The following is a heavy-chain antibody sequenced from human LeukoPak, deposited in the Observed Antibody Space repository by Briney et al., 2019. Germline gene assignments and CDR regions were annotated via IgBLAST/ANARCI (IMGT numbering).Heavy chain of an antibody. D-gene: IGHD1-26*01. CDR3: ARDATPYSGSYYYYYMDV. CDR1: GFTFSDYY. V-gene: IGHV3-11*04. Sequence: GGSLRLSCAASGFTFSDYYMSWIRQAPGKGLELVSYISSSGSTIYYADSVKGRFTISRDNAKNSLYLQMNSLRAEDTAVYYCARDATPYSGSYYYYYMDVWGKGTTVTASS. CDR2: ISSSGSTI. J-gene: IGHJ6*03.